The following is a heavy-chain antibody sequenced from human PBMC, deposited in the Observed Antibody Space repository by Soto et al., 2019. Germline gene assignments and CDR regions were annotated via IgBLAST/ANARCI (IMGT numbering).Heavy chain of an antibody. CDR1: GGSISSGDYY. CDR2: IYYSGST. D-gene: IGHD3-22*01. CDR3: ARFSFYYDSSGYPYYYGMDV. J-gene: IGHJ6*02. Sequence: SETLSLTCTVSGGSISSGDYYWSWIRQPPGKGLEWIGYIYYSGSTYYNPPLKSRVTISVDTSKNQFSLKLSSVTAADTAVYYCARFSFYYDSSGYPYYYGMDVWGQGTPVTVSS. V-gene: IGHV4-30-4*01.